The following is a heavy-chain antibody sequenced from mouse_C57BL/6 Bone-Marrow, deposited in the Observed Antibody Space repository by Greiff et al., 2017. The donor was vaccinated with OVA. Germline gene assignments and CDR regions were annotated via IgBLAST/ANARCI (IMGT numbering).Heavy chain of an antibody. CDR1: GYTFTEYT. D-gene: IGHD2-3*01. CDR2: FYPGSGSI. CDR3: ARHEDGGWLLHYFDY. Sequence: VQRVESGAELVKPGASVKLSCKASGYTFTEYTIHWVKQRSGQGLEWIGWFYPGSGSIKYNEKFKDKATLTADKSSSTVYMELSRLTSEDSAVYFCARHEDGGWLLHYFDYWGQGTTLTVSS. V-gene: IGHV1-62-2*01. J-gene: IGHJ2*01.